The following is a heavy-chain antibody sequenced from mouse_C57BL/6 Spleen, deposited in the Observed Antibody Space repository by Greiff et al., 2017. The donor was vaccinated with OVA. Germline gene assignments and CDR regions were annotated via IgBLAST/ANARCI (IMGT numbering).Heavy chain of an antibody. Sequence: QVQLQQPGAELVRPGSSVKLSCKASGYTFTSYWMDWVKQRPGQGLEWIGNIYPSDSETHYNQKFKDKATLTVDKSSSTAYMQLSSLTSEDSAVYYCARGWLHPYWDFDVWGTGTTVTVSS. CDR1: GYTFTSYW. V-gene: IGHV1-61*01. J-gene: IGHJ1*03. CDR3: ARGWLHPYWDFDV. CDR2: IYPSDSET. D-gene: IGHD2-3*01.